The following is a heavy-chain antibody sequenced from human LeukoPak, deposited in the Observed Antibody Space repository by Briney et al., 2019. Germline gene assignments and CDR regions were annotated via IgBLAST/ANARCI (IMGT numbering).Heavy chain of an antibody. CDR3: ARGRGPSVLGY. Sequence: SETLSLTCTASGGSISSYYWSWIRQPPGKGLEWIGEITHSGSTNYNPSLKSRVTISVDTSKNQFSLNLNSVTAADTAVYYCARGRGPSVLGYWGQGTLVTVSS. D-gene: IGHD3-16*01. V-gene: IGHV4-34*01. CDR2: ITHSGST. CDR1: GGSISSYY. J-gene: IGHJ4*02.